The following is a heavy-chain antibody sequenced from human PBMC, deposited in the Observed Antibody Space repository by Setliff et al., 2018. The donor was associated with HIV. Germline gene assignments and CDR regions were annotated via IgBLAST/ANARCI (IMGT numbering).Heavy chain of an antibody. CDR3: ARERLRFLEWLPLDY. V-gene: IGHV3-48*01. CDR2: ISSSSSTI. Sequence: GGSLRLSCAASGFTFSSYSMNWVRQAPGKGLEWVSYISSSSSTIYYADSVKGRFTISRDNAKNSLYLQMNSLRAEDTAVYYCARERLRFLEWLPLDYWGQGTLVTVSS. CDR1: GFTFSSYS. D-gene: IGHD3-3*01. J-gene: IGHJ4*02.